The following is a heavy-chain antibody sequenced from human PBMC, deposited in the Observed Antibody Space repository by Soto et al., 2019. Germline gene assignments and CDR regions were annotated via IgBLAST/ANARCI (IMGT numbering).Heavy chain of an antibody. CDR3: ARGFIVVVPAASRGTYYYGMDV. D-gene: IGHD2-2*01. CDR2: INHSGST. CDR1: GGSFSGYY. Sequence: QVQLQQWGAGLLKPSETLALTCAVYGGSFSGYYWSWIRQPPGKGLEWIGEINHSGSTNYNPSLKSRVTISVDTSKKQFSLKLSSVTAADTAVYYCARGFIVVVPAASRGTYYYGMDVWGQGTTVTVSS. V-gene: IGHV4-34*01. J-gene: IGHJ6*02.